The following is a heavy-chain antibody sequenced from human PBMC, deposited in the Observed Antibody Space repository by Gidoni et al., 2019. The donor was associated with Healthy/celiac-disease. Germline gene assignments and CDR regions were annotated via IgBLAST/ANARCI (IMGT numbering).Heavy chain of an antibody. CDR3: ARVGTYCGGDCPDAFDI. CDR1: GFTFSSYA. Sequence: QVQLVESGGGVVQPGRSLRLSCAASGFTFSSYAMHWVRQAPGKGLEWVAVISYDGSNKYYADSVKGRFTISRDNSKNTLYLQMNSLRAEDTAVYYCARVGTYCGGDCPDAFDIWGQGTMVTVSS. CDR2: ISYDGSNK. J-gene: IGHJ3*02. V-gene: IGHV3-30*04. D-gene: IGHD2-21*01.